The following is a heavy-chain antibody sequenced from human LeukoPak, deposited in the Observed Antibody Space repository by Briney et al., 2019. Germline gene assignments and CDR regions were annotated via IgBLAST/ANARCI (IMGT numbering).Heavy chain of an antibody. CDR3: GRSGGYSCSLSY. V-gene: IGHV4-59*01. D-gene: IGHD1-26*01. CDR2: IYYSGTT. Sequence: SETLSLTCTVSGGSITNYYWSWIRQPPGKGLEWIGYIYYSGTTNYNPSLKSRVTISIDTSKNQFSLKLNSVTAADTAVYYCGRSGGYSCSLSYLGQGTLVTVSS. CDR1: GGSITNYY. J-gene: IGHJ4*02.